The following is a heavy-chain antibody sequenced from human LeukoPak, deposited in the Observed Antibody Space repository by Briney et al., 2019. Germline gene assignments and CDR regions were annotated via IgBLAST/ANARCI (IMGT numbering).Heavy chain of an antibody. CDR3: ARGGVCSSTSCYNDY. Sequence: GGSLRLSCAASGFTFSTYGMHWFRQAPAKGLEWVAVIWCDGSNQYYADWVKGRFTISRDNSKNTLFLQMNSLRAEDTAVYYCARGGVCSSTSCYNDYWGQGTLVTVSS. D-gene: IGHD2-2*01. CDR1: GFTFSTYG. J-gene: IGHJ4*02. CDR2: IWCDGSNQ. V-gene: IGHV3-33*01.